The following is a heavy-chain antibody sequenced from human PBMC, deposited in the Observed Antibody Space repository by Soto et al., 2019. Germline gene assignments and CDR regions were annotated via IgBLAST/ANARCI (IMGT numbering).Heavy chain of an antibody. Sequence: PGGSLRLSCAASGFSFSIYAMNWVRQAPGKGLEWVSGISGGGGSTYYADSVKGRFTISRDNSKNTLYLQMNSLRAEDTAVYYCAKGHSSGWPLPVRTSFGPWGQGTLVTVSS. CDR1: GFSFSIYA. CDR3: AKGHSSGWPLPVRTSFGP. V-gene: IGHV3-23*01. J-gene: IGHJ5*02. CDR2: ISGGGGST. D-gene: IGHD6-19*01.